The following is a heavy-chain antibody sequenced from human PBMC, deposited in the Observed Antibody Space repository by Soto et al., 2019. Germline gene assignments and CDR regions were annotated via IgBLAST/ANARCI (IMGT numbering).Heavy chain of an antibody. D-gene: IGHD3-3*01. V-gene: IGHV1-18*04. Sequence: ASVKVSCKASGYTFTSYGINWGRQAPGQGLEWMGWISAYNGNTNYAQKLQGRVTMTTDTSTSTAYMELRSLRSDDTAVYYCASDQAEWGYCYYGMDVWGQGTTVTVSS. CDR2: ISAYNGNT. J-gene: IGHJ6*02. CDR1: GYTFTSYG. CDR3: ASDQAEWGYCYYGMDV.